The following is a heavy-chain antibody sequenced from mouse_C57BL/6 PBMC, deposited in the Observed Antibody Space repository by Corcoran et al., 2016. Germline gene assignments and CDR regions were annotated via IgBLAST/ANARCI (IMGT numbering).Heavy chain of an antibody. CDR1: GYTFTDYY. D-gene: IGHD1-1*01. J-gene: IGHJ1*03. Sequence: EVQLQQSGPVLVKPGASVKMSCKASGYTFTDYYMNWVKQSHGKSLEWIGVINPYNGGTSYNQKFKGKATLTVDKSSSTAYMELNSLTSEDSAVYYCARWFYGSRGNWYFDVWGTGTTVTVSS. V-gene: IGHV1-19*01. CDR3: ARWFYGSRGNWYFDV. CDR2: INPYNGGT.